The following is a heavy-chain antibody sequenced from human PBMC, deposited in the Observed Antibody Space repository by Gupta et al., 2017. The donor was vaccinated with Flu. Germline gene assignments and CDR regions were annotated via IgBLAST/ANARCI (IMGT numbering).Heavy chain of an antibody. J-gene: IGHJ4*02. CDR2: IRSRANGYLT. CDR3: ARGMVTTDQMFDS. CDR1: GFTFSEFG. Sequence: GFTFSEFGMHWVRQASGKGLEWVGRIRSRANGYLTAYAASVRGRFTVSRDDSKNTAYLHMNSLQIEDTAVYYCARGMVTTDQMFDSWGQGALVTVSS. V-gene: IGHV3-73*01. D-gene: IGHD4-17*01.